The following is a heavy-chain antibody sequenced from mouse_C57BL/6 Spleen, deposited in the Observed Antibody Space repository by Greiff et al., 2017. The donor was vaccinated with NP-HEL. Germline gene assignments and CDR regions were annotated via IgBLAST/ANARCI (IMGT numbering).Heavy chain of an antibody. Sequence: VQLQQSGTVLARPGASVKMSCKTSGYTFTSYWMHWVKQRPGQGLEWIGAIYPGNSDTSYNQKFKGKAKLTAVTSASTAYMELSSLTNEDSAVYYCTREGITTVVAPMDYWGQGTSVTVSS. D-gene: IGHD1-1*01. CDR2: IYPGNSDT. CDR1: GYTFTSYW. J-gene: IGHJ4*01. CDR3: TREGITTVVAPMDY. V-gene: IGHV1-5*01.